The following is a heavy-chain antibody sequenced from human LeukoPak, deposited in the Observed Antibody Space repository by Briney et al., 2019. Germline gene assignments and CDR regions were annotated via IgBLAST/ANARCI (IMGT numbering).Heavy chain of an antibody. V-gene: IGHV4-4*02. D-gene: IGHD3-9*01. CDR1: GGSISSSNW. CDR2: IYHSGST. J-gene: IGHJ6*04. Sequence: PSETLSLTCAVSGGSISSSNWWSWVRQPPGKGLEWIGEIYHSGSTNYNPSLKSRVTISVDKSENQFSLKLSSVTAADTAVYYCARTYYDILTGYFYGMDVWGKGTTVTVSS. CDR3: ARTYYDILTGYFYGMDV.